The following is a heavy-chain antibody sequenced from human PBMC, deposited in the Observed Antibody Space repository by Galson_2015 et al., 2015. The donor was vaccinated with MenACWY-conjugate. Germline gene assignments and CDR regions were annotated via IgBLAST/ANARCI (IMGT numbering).Heavy chain of an antibody. D-gene: IGHD2-15*01. CDR2: IQQDASKK. Sequence: SLRLSCAASGFSFSSSWMHWVRQAPGKGLEWVAYIQQDASKKYYADSVKGRFTISRDNAKNSLYLQVNSLRAEDTAVFYCARVSASSFYYHSFYSFAGVCDSATAGTVSLGCVFDP. CDR1: GFSFSSSW. CDR3: ARVSASSFYYHSFYSFAGVCDSATAGTVSLGCVFDP. J-gene: IGHJ5*02. V-gene: IGHV3-7*01.